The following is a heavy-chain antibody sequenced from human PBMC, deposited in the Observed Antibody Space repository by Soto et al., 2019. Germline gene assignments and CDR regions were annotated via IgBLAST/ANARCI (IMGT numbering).Heavy chain of an antibody. CDR2: IYDTCTP. CDR3: ARGVIRGAFDV. D-gene: IGHD2-21*01. CDR1: GDSISGHDYY. Sequence: QVQLQESGPGLVRPSQTLSLTCTVSGDSISGHDYYWSWLRQSPGKGLQWLGYIYDTCTPVYSPSFKSRVSTSAARSRNQLSLKLTSVTTADTAVYFCARGVIRGAFDVWGPGTMVTVSS. V-gene: IGHV4-30-4*08. J-gene: IGHJ3*01.